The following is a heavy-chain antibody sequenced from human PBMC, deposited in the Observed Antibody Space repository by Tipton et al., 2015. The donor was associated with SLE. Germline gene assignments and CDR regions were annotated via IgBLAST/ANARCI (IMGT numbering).Heavy chain of an antibody. D-gene: IGHD1-20*01. CDR3: ARDRRYNWNDDFSYYYYSMDV. Sequence: SLRLSCAASGFTFSSYGMHWVRQAPGKGLEWVAVIWYDGSSKYYADSVKGRFTVSRDISKNTLYLQMNSLRPDDTAVYYCARDRRYNWNDDFSYYYYSMDVWGQGTTVTVSS. CDR2: IWYDGSSK. J-gene: IGHJ6*02. CDR1: GFTFSSYG. V-gene: IGHV3-33*01.